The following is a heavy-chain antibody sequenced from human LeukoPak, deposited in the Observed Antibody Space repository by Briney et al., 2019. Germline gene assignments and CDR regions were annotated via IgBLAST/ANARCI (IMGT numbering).Heavy chain of an antibody. D-gene: IGHD5-12*01. J-gene: IGHJ4*02. V-gene: IGHV3-23*01. CDR3: ARDSGYDPNPFDY. Sequence: GSLRLSCAASGFTVSSNYMSWVRQAPGKGLEWVSAISGSGGSTYYADSVKGRFTISRDNSKNTLYLQMNSLRAEDTAVYYCARDSGYDPNPFDYWGQGTLVTVSS. CDR2: ISGSGGST. CDR1: GFTVSSNY.